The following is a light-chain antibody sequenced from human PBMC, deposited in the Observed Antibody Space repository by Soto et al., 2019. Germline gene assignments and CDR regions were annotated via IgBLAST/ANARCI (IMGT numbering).Light chain of an antibody. J-gene: IGKJ3*01. CDR3: QKTYSTPFT. CDR1: QTISNY. V-gene: IGKV1-39*01. Sequence: DIQMTQSPSSLSASVGDRVTITCRARQTISNYLNWYQEKPGKAPKLLIYAASNLQSGVPSRFSGSGSGTEFTLTISNLQPEDFATYYCQKTYSTPFTFGPGTNVDI. CDR2: AAS.